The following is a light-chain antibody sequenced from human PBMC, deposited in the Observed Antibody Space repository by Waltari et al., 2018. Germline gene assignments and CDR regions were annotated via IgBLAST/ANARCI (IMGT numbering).Light chain of an antibody. Sequence: DIQMTQSPSTLSASVGDRVPITCRASQSISSWLAWYQQKPGKAPKLRIYNASSLESGVPSRFSGSESGTEFTLTISSLQPDDFATYYCQQYNSYSKTFGQGTKVEIK. J-gene: IGKJ1*01. V-gene: IGKV1-5*03. CDR2: NAS. CDR3: QQYNSYSKT. CDR1: QSISSW.